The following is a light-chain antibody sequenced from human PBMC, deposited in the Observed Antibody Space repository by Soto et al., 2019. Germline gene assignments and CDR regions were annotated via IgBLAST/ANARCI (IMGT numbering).Light chain of an antibody. CDR1: QSVSSH. Sequence: EIVLTQSPATLSLSPGERATLSCRASQSVSSHLVWYQQKPGQAPRLLISDASNRATGIPARFSGSGSGTDFTLTITSLEPEDFAVYYCQQRSSWPITFGQGTRLEIK. CDR3: QQRSSWPIT. CDR2: DAS. V-gene: IGKV3-11*01. J-gene: IGKJ5*01.